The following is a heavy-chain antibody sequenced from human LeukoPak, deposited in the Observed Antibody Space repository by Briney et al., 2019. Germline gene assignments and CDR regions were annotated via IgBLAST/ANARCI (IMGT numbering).Heavy chain of an antibody. D-gene: IGHD3-10*01. V-gene: IGHV3-30*02. Sequence: GGSLRLSCAASGFAFSSYGMHWVRQAPGKGLEWVAYIHYDSSTEDYADSVKGRFTISRDNSKNTLYLQMNTLRPEDTAVYHCLKDQGGSGNPGSWGQGTLVTVSS. J-gene: IGHJ4*02. CDR2: IHYDSSTE. CDR3: LKDQGGSGNPGS. CDR1: GFAFSSYG.